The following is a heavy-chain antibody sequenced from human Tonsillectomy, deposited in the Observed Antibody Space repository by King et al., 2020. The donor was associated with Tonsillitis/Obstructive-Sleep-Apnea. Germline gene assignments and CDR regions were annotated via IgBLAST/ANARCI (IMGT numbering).Heavy chain of an antibody. J-gene: IGHJ5*02. V-gene: IGHV2-26*01. Sequence: TLKESGPVLVKPTETLTLTCTVSGFSLSNARMGVSCIRQPPGQALELLAHIFSNDEKSYSTSLKSRLTISKDTSKSQVVLTMTNMDPVETATYYCAPYSSGWPNWFDPWGQGTLVTVSS. D-gene: IGHD6-19*01. CDR1: GFSLSNARMG. CDR2: IFSNDEK. CDR3: APYSSGWPNWFDP.